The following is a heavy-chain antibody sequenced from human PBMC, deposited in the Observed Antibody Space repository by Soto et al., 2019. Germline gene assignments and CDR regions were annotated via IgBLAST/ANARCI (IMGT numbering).Heavy chain of an antibody. V-gene: IGHV3-48*01. J-gene: IGHJ4*02. Sequence: GGSLRLSCAASGFTFSSYSMNWVRQAPGKGLEWVSYISSSSSTIYYADSVKGRFTISRDNAKNSLYLQMNSLRAEDTAVYYCARGDYYGSGSYYPIFRYWGQGTLVTVSS. CDR3: ARGDYYGSGSYYPIFRY. D-gene: IGHD3-10*01. CDR1: GFTFSSYS. CDR2: ISSSSSTI.